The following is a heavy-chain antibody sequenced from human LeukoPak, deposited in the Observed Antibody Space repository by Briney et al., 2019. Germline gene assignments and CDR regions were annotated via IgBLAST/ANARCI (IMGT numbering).Heavy chain of an antibody. CDR1: GGSISSGSYY. J-gene: IGHJ1*01. CDR3: ARGLDYGDYVGLAAEYFQH. Sequence: SETLSLTCTVSGGSISSGSYYWSWIRQPAGKGLEWIGRIYTSGSTNYNPSLKSRVTISVDTSKSQFSLKLSSVTAADTAVYYCARGLDYGDYVGLAAEYFQHWGQGTLVTVSS. V-gene: IGHV4-61*02. D-gene: IGHD4-17*01. CDR2: IYTSGST.